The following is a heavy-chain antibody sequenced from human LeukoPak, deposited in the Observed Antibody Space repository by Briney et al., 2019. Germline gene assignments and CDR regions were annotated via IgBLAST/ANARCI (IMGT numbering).Heavy chain of an antibody. CDR3: AREDYSSSWYVGTPNWFDP. Sequence: ASVKVSCKASGGTFISYAISWVRQAPGQGLEWMGGIIPIFGTANYAQKFQGRVTITADESTSTAYMELSSLRSEDTAVYYCAREDYSSSWYVGTPNWFDPWGQGTLVTVSS. J-gene: IGHJ5*02. CDR2: IIPIFGTA. D-gene: IGHD6-13*01. CDR1: GGTFISYA. V-gene: IGHV1-69*13.